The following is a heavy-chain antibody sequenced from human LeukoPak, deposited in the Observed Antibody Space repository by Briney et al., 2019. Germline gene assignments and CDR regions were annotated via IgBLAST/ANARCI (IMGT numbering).Heavy chain of an antibody. CDR2: ISGSGGST. CDR3: AKDQGLRFLEGGFDY. CDR1: GGSISSGGYF. J-gene: IGHJ4*02. Sequence: LSLTCTVSGGSISSGGYFWSWVRQAPGKGLEWVSAISGSGGSTYYADSVKGRFTISRDNSKNTLYLQMNSLRAEDTAVYYCAKDQGLRFLEGGFDYWGQGTLVTVSS. V-gene: IGHV3-23*01. D-gene: IGHD3-3*01.